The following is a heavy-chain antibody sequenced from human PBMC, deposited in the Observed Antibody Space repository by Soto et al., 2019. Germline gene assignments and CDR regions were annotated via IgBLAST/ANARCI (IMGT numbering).Heavy chain of an antibody. D-gene: IGHD4-17*01. CDR2: ISAYNGNT. J-gene: IGHJ6*02. V-gene: IGHV1-18*01. CDR3: ARDGDYGDSRGYYYGMDV. Sequence: ASVKVSCKASGYTFISYGIAWVRQAPGQGLEWMGWISAYNGNTNYTQKLQGRVTVTTDTSTSTAYMELRSLRSDDTAVYYCARDGDYGDSRGYYYGMDVWGQGTTVTVSS. CDR1: GYTFISYG.